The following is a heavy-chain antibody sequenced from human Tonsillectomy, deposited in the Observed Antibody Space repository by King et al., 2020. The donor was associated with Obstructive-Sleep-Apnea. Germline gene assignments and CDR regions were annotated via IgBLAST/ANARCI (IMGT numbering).Heavy chain of an antibody. V-gene: IGHV3-73*01. CDR3: TSPPRDLWFGENYYYYGMDV. CDR1: GFTFRGSA. Sequence: VQLVESGGGLVQPGGSLKLSCAASGFTFRGSAMHWVRPASGKGLEWVGRIRSKANSYATAYASSVKGRFTISRDYSKNTAYLQMNSLKTEDTAVYYCTSPPRDLWFGENYYYYGMDVWGQGTTVTVSS. J-gene: IGHJ6*02. D-gene: IGHD3-10*01. CDR2: IRSKANSYAT.